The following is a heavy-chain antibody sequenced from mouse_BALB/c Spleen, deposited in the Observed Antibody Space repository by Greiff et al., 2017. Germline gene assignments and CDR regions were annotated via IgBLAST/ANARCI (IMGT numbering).Heavy chain of an antibody. CDR3: TRVGYGNYVRFDY. Sequence: VQLQQPGAELVKPGASVKMSCKASGYTFTSYWMHWVKQRPGQGLEWIGVIDPSDSYTSYNQKFKGKATLTVDTSSSTAYMQLSSLTSEDSAVYYCTRVGYGNYVRFDYWGQGTTLTVSS. CDR2: IDPSDSYT. V-gene: IGHV1S127*01. J-gene: IGHJ2*01. D-gene: IGHD2-10*02. CDR1: GYTFTSYW.